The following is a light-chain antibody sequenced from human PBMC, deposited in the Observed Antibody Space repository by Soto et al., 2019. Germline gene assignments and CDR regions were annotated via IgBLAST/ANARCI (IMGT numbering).Light chain of an antibody. CDR2: GAS. CDR3: QQHSHWPPWT. Sequence: EVVLTQSPATLSLSPGERATLSCRASETVRTFVDWYQQKPGQAPRLLIHGASNRATGIPARFSGSGSGTDFTLTISNLVPEDFAVYYCQQHSHWPPWTFGQGTRVE. CDR1: ETVRTF. V-gene: IGKV3-11*01. J-gene: IGKJ1*01.